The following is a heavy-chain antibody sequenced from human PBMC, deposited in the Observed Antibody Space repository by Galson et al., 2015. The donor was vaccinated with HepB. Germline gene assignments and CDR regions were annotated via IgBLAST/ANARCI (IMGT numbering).Heavy chain of an antibody. D-gene: IGHD3-10*01. Sequence: SLRLSCAATGFTFSSYTMNWVRQAPGKGLESVSYISSTGTTMSYADSAKGRYTISRDNAQNSLSLQMNSLRDEDPAVYYCARVYFGSGSSSAYWYFELWGRGALVTVSS. CDR3: ARVYFGSGSSSAYWYFEL. CDR1: GFTFSSYT. CDR2: ISSTGTTM. V-gene: IGHV3-48*02. J-gene: IGHJ2*01.